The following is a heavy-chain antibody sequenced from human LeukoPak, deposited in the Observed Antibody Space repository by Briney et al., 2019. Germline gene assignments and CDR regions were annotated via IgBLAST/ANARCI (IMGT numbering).Heavy chain of an antibody. D-gene: IGHD3-16*02. V-gene: IGHV4-34*01. CDR2: INHSGST. J-gene: IGHJ4*02. CDR3: ARGGDYVWGSYRYDY. Sequence: PSETLSLTCAVYGGSFSGYYRSWIRQPPGKGLEWIGEINHSGSTNYNPSLKSRVTISVDTSKNQFSLKLSSVTAADTAVYYCARGGDYVWGSYRYDYWGQGTLVTVSS. CDR1: GGSFSGYY.